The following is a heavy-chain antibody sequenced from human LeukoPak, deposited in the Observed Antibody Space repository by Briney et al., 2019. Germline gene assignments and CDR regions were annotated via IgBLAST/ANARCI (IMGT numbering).Heavy chain of an antibody. Sequence: GGSLRLSCAASGFTFSNYAMSWVRQPPGKGLEWVSGISSGGGYTYYADSVKGRFTISRDNSKNTVYLQLNTLRAEDTAVYYCAKNRGYCSGDICYPNFDYWGQGTLVSVSS. V-gene: IGHV3-23*01. D-gene: IGHD2-15*01. J-gene: IGHJ4*02. CDR2: ISSGGGYT. CDR3: AKNRGYCSGDICYPNFDY. CDR1: GFTFSNYA.